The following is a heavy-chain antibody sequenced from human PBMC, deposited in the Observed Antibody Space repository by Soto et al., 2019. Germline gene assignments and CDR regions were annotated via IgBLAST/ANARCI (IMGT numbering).Heavy chain of an antibody. D-gene: IGHD6-13*01. CDR1: GGSFNTYS. CDR2: IMPILNTP. CDR3: VAVCSYSWFFDY. V-gene: IGHV1-69*06. J-gene: IGHJ4*02. Sequence: VQLVQSGNEMKKPGSSVRVSCTASGGSFNTYSISWVRQAPGQGLEWMGGIMPILNTPTYSQRFQGRVTITEDKSTTTAHMDLSNLTSADTAVYYCVAVCSYSWFFDYWGQGTLVTVSP.